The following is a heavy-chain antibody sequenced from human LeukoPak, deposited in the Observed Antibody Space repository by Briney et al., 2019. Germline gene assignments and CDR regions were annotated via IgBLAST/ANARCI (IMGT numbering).Heavy chain of an antibody. CDR3: ARVRGSTDWYVDY. J-gene: IGHJ4*02. D-gene: IGHD2-2*01. V-gene: IGHV3-33*01. Sequence: GGSLRLSCAASGFTLRSYGMHWVRQAPGKGLEWVAIIYSDESDKYYADSVRGRFTISRDISKNTLFLQMNSLSAEDTAVYYCARVRGSTDWYVDYWGQGTLVTVSS. CDR2: IYSDESDK. CDR1: GFTLRSYG.